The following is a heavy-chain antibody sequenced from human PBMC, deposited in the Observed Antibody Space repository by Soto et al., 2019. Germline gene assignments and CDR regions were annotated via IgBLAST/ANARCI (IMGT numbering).Heavy chain of an antibody. CDR3: ATVGATWGMDV. V-gene: IGHV4-31*03. CDR1: GGSISSGGYY. Sequence: SESLSLTCTVSGGSISSGGYYWSWIRQHPGKGLEWIGYIYYSGSTYYNPSLKSRVTISVDTSKNQFSLKLSSVTAADTAVYYCATVGATWGMDVWGQGTTVTVSS. J-gene: IGHJ6*02. D-gene: IGHD1-26*01. CDR2: IYYSGST.